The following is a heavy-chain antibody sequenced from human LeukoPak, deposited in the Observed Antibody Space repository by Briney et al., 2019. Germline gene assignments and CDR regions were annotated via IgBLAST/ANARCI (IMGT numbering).Heavy chain of an antibody. CDR1: GFTFSSYA. J-gene: IGHJ3*01. CDR2: ISYGGSNK. D-gene: IGHD1-26*01. Sequence: PGGTLRLSCAASGFTFSSYAMHWVRQAPGQGLVGGAIISYGGSNKYHADYVRVRFTISRDNSKDTLYLQMHRLSAEDAAVYYCGVGGSICSDGFDLWGQGTMVTVSS. CDR3: GVGGSICSDGFDL. V-gene: IGHV3-30-3*01.